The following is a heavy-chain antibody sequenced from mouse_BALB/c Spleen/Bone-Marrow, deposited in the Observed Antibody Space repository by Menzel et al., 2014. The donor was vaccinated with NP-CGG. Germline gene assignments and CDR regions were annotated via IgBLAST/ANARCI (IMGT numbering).Heavy chain of an antibody. J-gene: IGHJ3*01. V-gene: IGHV3-1*02. CDR2: MPYSGST. CDR3: AREAKTTARSAY. Sequence: DVQLQESGPELVKPSQSLSLTCTVTGYSIPSGYVWHWFRPFPGNKLEWMAYMPYSGSTNYNPSLKSRISITRDTSKNQFFLQLNSVTTDDTAKYYCAREAKTTARSAYWGQGTLVTVSA. CDR1: GYSIPSGYV. D-gene: IGHD1-2*01.